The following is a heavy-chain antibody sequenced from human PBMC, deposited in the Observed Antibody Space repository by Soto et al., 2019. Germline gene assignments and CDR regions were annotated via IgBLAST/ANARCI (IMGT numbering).Heavy chain of an antibody. D-gene: IGHD2-2*01. CDR2: VIPILNVA. CDR3: ARESTSGLDY. Sequence: QVQLVQSGAEVKKPGSSVKVSCQTSGGSFGIYPISWVRQAPGQGLEWVGRVIPILNVANYTQKLHGRLTLTADKSRTTSYMELSSLTSEDTAVYYCARESTSGLDYWVQGNLVTVSS. J-gene: IGHJ4*02. CDR1: GGSFGIYP. V-gene: IGHV1-69*04.